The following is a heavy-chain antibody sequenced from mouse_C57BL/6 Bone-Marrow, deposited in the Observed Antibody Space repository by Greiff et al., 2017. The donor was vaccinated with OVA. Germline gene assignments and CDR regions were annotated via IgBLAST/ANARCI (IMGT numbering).Heavy chain of an antibody. CDR3: AVRGYYFDY. J-gene: IGHJ2*01. V-gene: IGHV1-54*01. CDR1: GYAFTNYL. CDR2: INPGSGGT. Sequence: VKLMESGAELVRPGTSVKVSCKASGYAFTNYLIEWVKQRPGQGLEWIGVINPGSGGTNYNEKFKGKATLTADKSSSTAYMQLSSLTSEDSAVYFCAVRGYYFDYWGQGTTLTVSS. D-gene: IGHD3-2*02.